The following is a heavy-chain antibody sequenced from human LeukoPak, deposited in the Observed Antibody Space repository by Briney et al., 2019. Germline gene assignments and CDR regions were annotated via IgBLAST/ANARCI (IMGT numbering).Heavy chain of an antibody. CDR1: GGSISSYY. CDR2: VYTSGST. V-gene: IGHV4-4*08. CDR3: AREKIGYYDGSGRGWFDP. D-gene: IGHD3-22*01. J-gene: IGHJ5*02. Sequence: SETLSLTCTVSGGSISSYYWSWIRQPPGKGLEWIGRVYTSGSTNYNPSLKSRVTISVDTSKKQFSLKLSSVTAADTAVYYCAREKIGYYDGSGRGWFDPWGQGTLVTVSS.